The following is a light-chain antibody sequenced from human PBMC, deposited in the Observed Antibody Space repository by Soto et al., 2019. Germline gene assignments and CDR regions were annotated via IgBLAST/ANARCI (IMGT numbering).Light chain of an antibody. CDR2: DVD. CDR1: RSDVGGYRF. V-gene: IGLV2-11*01. Sequence: QSALTQPRSVSGSPGQSVTISCTGARSDVGGYRFVSWYQQHPDKAPKLMIYDVDKRPSGVPDRFSGSKSGNTASLTISGLQAEDEADYFCCPDAGGFTWVFGGGTKLTVL. CDR3: CPDAGGFTWV. J-gene: IGLJ3*02.